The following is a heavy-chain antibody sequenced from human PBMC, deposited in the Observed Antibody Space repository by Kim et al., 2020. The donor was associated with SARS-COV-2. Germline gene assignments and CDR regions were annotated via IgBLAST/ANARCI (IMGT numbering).Heavy chain of an antibody. D-gene: IGHD3-22*01. V-gene: IGHV3-11*06. Sequence: RSTTSRDNAKNTLYLQMNSLRAEDTAVYYCARDRSPQYYYDSSGLYYFDYWGQGTLVTVSS. J-gene: IGHJ4*02. CDR3: ARDRSPQYYYDSSGLYYFDY.